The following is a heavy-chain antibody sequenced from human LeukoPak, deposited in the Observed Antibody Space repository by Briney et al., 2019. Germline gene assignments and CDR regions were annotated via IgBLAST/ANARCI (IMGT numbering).Heavy chain of an antibody. CDR3: ARGRGLGSFVVGPAAMGAFDI. Sequence: QPGGSLRLSCAASGFTFSSYGMHWVRQAPGKGLEWVAVIWYDGSNKYYADSVKGRFTISRDNSKNTLYLQMNSLRAEDTAVYYCARGRGLGSFVVGPAAMGAFDIWGQGTMVTVSS. CDR2: IWYDGSNK. D-gene: IGHD2-2*01. V-gene: IGHV3-33*01. CDR1: GFTFSSYG. J-gene: IGHJ3*02.